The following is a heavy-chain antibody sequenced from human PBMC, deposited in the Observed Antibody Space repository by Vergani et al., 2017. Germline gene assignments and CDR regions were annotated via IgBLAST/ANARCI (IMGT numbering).Heavy chain of an antibody. V-gene: IGHV4-59*01. D-gene: IGHD1-7*01. Sequence: QVQLQESGPGLVKPSETLSLTCTVSGGSISSYYWSWIRQPPGKGLEWIGYIYYSGSTNYNPSLKIRVTISVDTSKNQFSLKLSSVTAADTAVYYCARVAHNWNYSRWYFDLWGRGTLVTVSS. J-gene: IGHJ2*01. CDR1: GGSISSYY. CDR3: ARVAHNWNYSRWYFDL. CDR2: IYYSGST.